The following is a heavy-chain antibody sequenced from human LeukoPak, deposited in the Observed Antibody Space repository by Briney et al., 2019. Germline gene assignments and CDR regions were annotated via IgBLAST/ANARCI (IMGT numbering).Heavy chain of an antibody. CDR2: ISSSSSYI. D-gene: IGHD1-14*01. CDR3: ARSTKAPNGLYFDY. Sequence: GGSLRLSCAASGFTFSSYSMNWVRQAPGKGLEWVSSISSSSSYIYYADSVKGRFTISRDNAKNSLYLQMNSLRAEDTAVYYCARSTKAPNGLYFDYWGQGTLVTVSS. J-gene: IGHJ4*02. V-gene: IGHV3-21*01. CDR1: GFTFSSYS.